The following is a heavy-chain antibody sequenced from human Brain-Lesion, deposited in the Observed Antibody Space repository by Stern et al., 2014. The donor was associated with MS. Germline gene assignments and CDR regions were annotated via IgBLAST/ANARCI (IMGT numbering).Heavy chain of an antibody. CDR1: GDSISSGDKY. J-gene: IGHJ4*02. V-gene: IGHV4-30-4*01. D-gene: IGHD3-22*01. Sequence: VQLVESGPGLVKPSQTLSLTCNVSGDSISSGDKYWSWLRQSPGKGLEWIGYIYYIGSTFYNPSLKSRVTISVDTSQNQFSLRLSSVTAADTAVYYCARGESSRYYYYFDYWGQGTLVTVSS. CDR3: ARGESSRYYYYFDY. CDR2: IYYIGST.